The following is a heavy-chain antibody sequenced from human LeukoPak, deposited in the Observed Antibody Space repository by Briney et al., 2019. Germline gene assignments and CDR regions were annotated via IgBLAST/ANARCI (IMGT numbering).Heavy chain of an antibody. V-gene: IGHV3-73*01. CDR2: IDRPAKRYAT. Sequence: AGSLRLSCAAYGLTLSDSAIHWVRQASGKGLEWVGLIDRPAKRYATAYGASVGGRFTISRHDSKNTAYLQMHRLKTEDTAIYYCTRDRGTYNWLDPWGQGTLVTVSS. CDR1: GLTLSDSA. CDR3: TRDRGTYNWLDP. D-gene: IGHD1-26*01. J-gene: IGHJ5*02.